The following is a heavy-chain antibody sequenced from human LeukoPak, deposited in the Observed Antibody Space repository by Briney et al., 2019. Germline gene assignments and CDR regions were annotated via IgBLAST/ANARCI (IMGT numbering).Heavy chain of an antibody. CDR3: ARGSGALTHEAFDI. D-gene: IGHD2-15*01. J-gene: IGHJ3*02. CDR1: GGSISSGGYY. Sequence: PSETLSLTCTVSGGSISSGGYYWSWIRQPPGKGLEWIGYIYHSGSTYYNPSLKSRVTISVDRSKNQFSLKLSSVTAADTAVYYCARGSGALTHEAFDIWGQGTMVTVSS. CDR2: IYHSGST. V-gene: IGHV4-30-2*01.